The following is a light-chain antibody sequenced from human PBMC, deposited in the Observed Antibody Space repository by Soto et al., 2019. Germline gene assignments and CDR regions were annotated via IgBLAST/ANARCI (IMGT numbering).Light chain of an antibody. Sequence: EIVMTQSPATLSVSPGERATLSCRASQSVSSNLAWYQQKPGQAPRLRIYGASTRATGIPARFSGSGSGTEFTLTISSLQSEDFAVYYCQQYNNWPPWPFGQGTKVEIK. CDR1: QSVSSN. CDR2: GAS. J-gene: IGKJ1*01. CDR3: QQYNNWPPWP. V-gene: IGKV3-15*01.